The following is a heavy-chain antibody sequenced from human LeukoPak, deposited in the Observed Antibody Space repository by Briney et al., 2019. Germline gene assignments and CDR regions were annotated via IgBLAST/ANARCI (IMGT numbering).Heavy chain of an antibody. Sequence: ASVKVSCKASGYTFTDYYMHWVRQAPGQGLEWMGWINPDSGGTNYAQKFQGRVTMTRDTSISTAYMELSRLRTDDTAVYYCARDFYDNSGYPPSYWGQGTLVTVSS. CDR3: ARDFYDNSGYPPSY. D-gene: IGHD3-22*01. V-gene: IGHV1-2*02. J-gene: IGHJ4*02. CDR1: GYTFTDYY. CDR2: INPDSGGT.